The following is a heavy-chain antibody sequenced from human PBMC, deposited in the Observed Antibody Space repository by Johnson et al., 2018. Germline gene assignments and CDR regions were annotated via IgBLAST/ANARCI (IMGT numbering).Heavy chain of an antibody. CDR2: ISWNSGHI. CDR1: GFTFDDYA. J-gene: IGHJ6*03. Sequence: VQLVESGGGLVQPGRALRLSCAASGFTFDDYAMHWVRQAPGKGLEWVSGISWNSGHIGYADSVKGRFSISRDNAKNSLYLQMNNRGAEETALYYCVKDTSGYDYYMDVWGKGTPVTVSS. V-gene: IGHV3-9*01. CDR3: VKDTSGYDYYMDV. D-gene: IGHD2-2*01.